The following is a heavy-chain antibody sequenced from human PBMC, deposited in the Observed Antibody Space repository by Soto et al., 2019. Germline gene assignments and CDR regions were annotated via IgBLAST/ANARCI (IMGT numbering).Heavy chain of an antibody. CDR3: ARGGRSSWYSTGSIDY. CDR2: TYYRSKWYN. J-gene: IGHJ4*02. D-gene: IGHD6-13*01. CDR1: GDSVSSNSAA. V-gene: IGHV6-1*01. Sequence: SQTLSLTCAISGDSVSSNSAAWNWIRQSPSRGLEWLGRTYYRSKWYNDYAVSVKSRITINPDTSKNQFSLQLNSVTPEDTAVYYCARGGRSSWYSTGSIDYWGQGTLVTVSS.